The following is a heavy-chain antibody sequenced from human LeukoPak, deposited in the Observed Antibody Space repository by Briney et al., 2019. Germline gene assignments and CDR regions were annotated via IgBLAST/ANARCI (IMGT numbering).Heavy chain of an antibody. J-gene: IGHJ5*02. CDR3: ASRAYTSSGWFDP. D-gene: IGHD2-21*01. CDR1: GFAFRNHA. CDR2: VTGSGEST. Sequence: GGSLRLSCAGSGFAFRNHAMAWVRQAPGKGLEWVSAVTGSGESTDYAGSVEGRFTVSRDNSKSTLYLQMNNLRAEDTAVYYRASRAYTSSGWFDPWGQGTLVTVSS. V-gene: IGHV3-23*01.